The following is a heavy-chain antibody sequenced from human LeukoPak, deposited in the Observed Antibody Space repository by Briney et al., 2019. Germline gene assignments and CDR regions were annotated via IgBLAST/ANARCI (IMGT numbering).Heavy chain of an antibody. CDR2: IYHSGST. CDR3: ARRGSHYFDY. CDR1: GGSISSYY. J-gene: IGHJ4*02. D-gene: IGHD3-10*01. Sequence: SETLSLTCTVSGGSISSYYWGWIRQPPGKGLEWIGSIYHSGSTYYNPSLKSRVTISVDTSKNQFSLKLSSVTAADTAVYYCARRGSHYFDYWGQGTLVTVSS. V-gene: IGHV4-38-2*02.